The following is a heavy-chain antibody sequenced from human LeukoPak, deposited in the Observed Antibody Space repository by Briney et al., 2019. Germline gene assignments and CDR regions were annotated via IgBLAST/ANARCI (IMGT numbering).Heavy chain of an antibody. CDR2: IGSNSVI. J-gene: IGHJ4*02. V-gene: IGHV3-48*02. CDR3: ARDYYHGNPGYYFDH. Sequence: GGSLRLSCAASGFSFSTYSMNWVRQAPGKGLEWISYIGSNSVIYYADSVRGRFTISRDNAKNSLYLQMNSLRDEDTAVYYCARDYYHGNPGYYFDHWGQGTLVTVSS. CDR1: GFSFSTYS. D-gene: IGHD4-23*01.